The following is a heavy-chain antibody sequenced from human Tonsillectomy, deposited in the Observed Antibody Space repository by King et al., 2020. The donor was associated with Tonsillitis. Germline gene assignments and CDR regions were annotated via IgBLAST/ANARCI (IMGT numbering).Heavy chain of an antibody. CDR2: IYYSGTT. Sequence: QLQESGPGLVKPSQTLSLTCIVSGGSVSSGGYYWSWIRQRPGKGLEWIGYIYYSGTTYYNPSLKSRVTISVDTSENQFSLKLSSVTAADTAVYFCASVYDYSNYVDYWGQGTLVTVSS. J-gene: IGHJ4*02. CDR1: GGSVSSGGYY. V-gene: IGHV4-31*03. D-gene: IGHD4-11*01. CDR3: ASVYDYSNYVDY.